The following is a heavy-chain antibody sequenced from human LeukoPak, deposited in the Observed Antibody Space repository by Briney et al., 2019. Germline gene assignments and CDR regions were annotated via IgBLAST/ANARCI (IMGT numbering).Heavy chain of an antibody. V-gene: IGHV4-39*01. Sequence: SETLSLTCTVSGGSISSSSYYWGWIRQPPGKGLEWIGGIYYSGSTCYNPSLKSRVTISVDTSKNQFSLKLSSVTAADTAVYYCARREIYDSSGYYYFDYWGQGTLVTVSS. D-gene: IGHD3-22*01. J-gene: IGHJ4*02. CDR1: GGSISSSSYY. CDR2: IYYSGST. CDR3: ARREIYDSSGYYYFDY.